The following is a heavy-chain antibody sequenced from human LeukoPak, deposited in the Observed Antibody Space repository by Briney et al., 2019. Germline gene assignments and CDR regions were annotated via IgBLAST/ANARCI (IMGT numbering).Heavy chain of an antibody. Sequence: GGSLRLSCAASGFPFRAYSMNWVRQAPGKGLEWVSAISGSGGSTYYADSVKGRFTISRDNSKNTLYLQMNSLRAEDTAVYYCAIPPGIVVVPAANSYWGQGTLVTVSS. J-gene: IGHJ4*02. CDR2: ISGSGGST. D-gene: IGHD2-2*01. CDR1: GFPFRAYS. CDR3: AIPPGIVVVPAANSY. V-gene: IGHV3-23*01.